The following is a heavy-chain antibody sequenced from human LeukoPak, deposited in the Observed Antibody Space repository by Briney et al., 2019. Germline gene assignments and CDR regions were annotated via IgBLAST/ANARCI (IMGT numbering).Heavy chain of an antibody. CDR2: VSGSDENK. Sequence: PGGSLRLSCAVSGFSVSGYWMTWVRQAPGQGLEWISYVSGSDENKYYAGSVRGRFAISRDNAEKSLFLQMSNVRAEDTAVYYCARAGLGGHYIDYWGQGTLVTVSS. V-gene: IGHV3-11*01. D-gene: IGHD2-15*01. CDR1: GFSVSGYW. J-gene: IGHJ4*02. CDR3: ARAGLGGHYIDY.